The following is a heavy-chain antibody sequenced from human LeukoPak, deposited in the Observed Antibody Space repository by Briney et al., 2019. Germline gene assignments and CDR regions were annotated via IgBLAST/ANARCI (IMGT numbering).Heavy chain of an antibody. Sequence: GGSLRLSCAASGFIFDDYSMSWVRQVPGKGLEWVSGINWNGDSRDTADSVEGRFTISRDNTKNFLYLQMNSLRVEDTAVYYCARPCSGCRGYYYYMDVWGKGTTVTVSS. V-gene: IGHV3-20*04. CDR1: GFIFDDYS. CDR2: INWNGDSR. CDR3: ARPCSGCRGYYYYMDV. D-gene: IGHD6-19*01. J-gene: IGHJ6*03.